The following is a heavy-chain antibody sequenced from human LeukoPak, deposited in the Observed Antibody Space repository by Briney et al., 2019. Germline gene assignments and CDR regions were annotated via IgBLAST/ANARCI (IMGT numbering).Heavy chain of an antibody. Sequence: GGSLRLSCAASGFTFSSYAMSWVRQAPGKGLEWVSAISGSGGSTYYADSVKGRFTIFRDNSKNTLYLQMNSLRAEDTAVYYCAKGGLVRGLFDYWGQGTLATVSS. CDR2: ISGSGGST. CDR1: GFTFSSYA. D-gene: IGHD3-10*01. J-gene: IGHJ4*02. V-gene: IGHV3-23*01. CDR3: AKGGLVRGLFDY.